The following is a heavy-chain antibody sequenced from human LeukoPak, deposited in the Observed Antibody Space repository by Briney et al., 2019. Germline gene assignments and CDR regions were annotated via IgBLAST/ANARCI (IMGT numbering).Heavy chain of an antibody. CDR3: ARHGGRASGSYYSDF. CDR2: ISPGHSDI. Sequence: PGESLKISCKGSGYSFTSYWIGWVRQMPGKGLEWMGIISPGHSDIRYSPSFQGQVTISADTSINTAYLQWSGLRASDTAMYYCARHGGRASGSYYSDFWGQGTLVTVSS. J-gene: IGHJ4*02. D-gene: IGHD3-10*01. V-gene: IGHV5-51*01. CDR1: GYSFTSYW.